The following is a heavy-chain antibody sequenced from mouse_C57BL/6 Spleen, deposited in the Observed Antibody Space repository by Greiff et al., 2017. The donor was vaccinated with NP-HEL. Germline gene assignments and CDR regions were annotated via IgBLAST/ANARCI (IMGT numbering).Heavy chain of an antibody. J-gene: IGHJ3*01. Sequence: VQLQQPGAELVRPGASVKLSCTASGFTIKDDYMPWVKQRPEQGLEWIGWIDPENGDTEYASKFQGKATITADTSSNTAYLQLSSLTSEDTAVYYCTTSAWFAYWGQGTLVTVSA. CDR2: IDPENGDT. CDR1: GFTIKDDY. V-gene: IGHV14-4*01. CDR3: TTSAWFAY.